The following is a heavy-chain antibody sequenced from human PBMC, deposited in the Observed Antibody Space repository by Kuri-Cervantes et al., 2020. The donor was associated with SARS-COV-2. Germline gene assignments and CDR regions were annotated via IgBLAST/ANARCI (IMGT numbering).Heavy chain of an antibody. V-gene: IGHV3-30*02. CDR2: IRYDGSNK. CDR1: GFTFSSYG. J-gene: IGHJ4*02. CDR3: AKGKIAAAGFGVDY. Sequence: GSLKISCAASGFTFSSYGMHWVRQAPGKGLEWVAFIRYDGSNKYYADSVKGRVTISRDNSKNSLYLQMNSLRAEDTAVYYCAKGKIAAAGFGVDYWGQGTLVTVSS. D-gene: IGHD6-13*01.